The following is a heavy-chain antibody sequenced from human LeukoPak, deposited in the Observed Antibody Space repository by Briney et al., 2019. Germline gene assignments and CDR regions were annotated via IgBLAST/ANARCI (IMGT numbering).Heavy chain of an antibody. J-gene: IGHJ3*02. CDR3: ARGVAYCGGDCYRAFDI. D-gene: IGHD2-21*02. CDR1: GFTFSDYY. CDR2: ISGLANTI. V-gene: IGHV3-11*01. Sequence: GGSLRLSCAASGFTFSDYYMSWIRQAPGKGLEWVSYISGLANTIYSADSVKGRITISRDNAKSSLYLQMNSLRAEDTAVYYCARGVAYCGGDCYRAFDIWGQGTMVTVSA.